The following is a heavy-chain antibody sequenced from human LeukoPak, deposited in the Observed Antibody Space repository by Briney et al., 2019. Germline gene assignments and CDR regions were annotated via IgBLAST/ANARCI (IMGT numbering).Heavy chain of an antibody. CDR3: GRAGSGLDY. D-gene: IGHD6-19*01. Sequence: GGSLRLSCAASGFTFSRYWMHWVRQAPGKGLELVANIKQDGSDKYYVDSVKGRFTISRDNAKNSLYLQMNSLRAEDTALYYCGRAGSGLDYWGQGTLVTVSS. J-gene: IGHJ4*02. V-gene: IGHV3-7*04. CDR2: IKQDGSDK. CDR1: GFTFSRYW.